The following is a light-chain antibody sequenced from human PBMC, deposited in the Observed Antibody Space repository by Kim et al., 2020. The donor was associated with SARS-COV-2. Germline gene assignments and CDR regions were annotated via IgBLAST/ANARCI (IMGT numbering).Light chain of an antibody. V-gene: IGLV3-1*01. CDR2: QDS. CDR3: QAWDSSTAV. CDR1: KLGDKY. J-gene: IGLJ3*02. Sequence: SYELTQPPSVSVSPGQTASITCSVDKLGDKYACWYQQKPGQSPVLVIYQDSKRPSGIPERFSGSISGNTATLTISGTQAMDEADYYCQAWDSSTAVFGGG.